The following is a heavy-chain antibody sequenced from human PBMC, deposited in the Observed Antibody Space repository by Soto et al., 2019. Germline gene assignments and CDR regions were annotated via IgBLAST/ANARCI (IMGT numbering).Heavy chain of an antibody. J-gene: IGHJ5*02. D-gene: IGHD2-15*01. CDR3: ARVGYCSGGSCYPYNWFDP. V-gene: IGHV1-18*01. CDR2: ISAYNGNT. CDR1: GYTFTSYG. Sequence: APVKVSCKASGYTFTSYGISWVRQAPGQGLEWMGWISAYNGNTNYAQKLQGRVTVTTDTSTSTAYMELRSLRSDGTAVYYCARVGYCSGGSCYPYNWFDPWGQGTLVTVSS.